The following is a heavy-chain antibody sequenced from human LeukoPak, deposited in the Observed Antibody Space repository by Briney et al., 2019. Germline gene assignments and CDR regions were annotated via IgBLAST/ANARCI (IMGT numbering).Heavy chain of an antibody. D-gene: IGHD5-12*01. V-gene: IGHV4-59*12. CDR2: IYYSGST. Sequence: SETLSLTCTVSGGSISSYYWSWIRQPPGKGLEWIGYIYYSGSTNYNPSLKSRVTISVDTSKNQFSLKLSSVTAADTAVYYCAREIRSGYDYDPFHFDYWGQGTLVTVSS. CDR1: GGSISSYY. CDR3: AREIRSGYDYDPFHFDY. J-gene: IGHJ4*02.